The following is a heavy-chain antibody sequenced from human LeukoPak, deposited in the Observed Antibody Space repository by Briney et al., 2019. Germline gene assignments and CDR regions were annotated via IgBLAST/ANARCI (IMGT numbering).Heavy chain of an antibody. CDR3: ARDLGAHHSIPPPGCAVHS. Sequence: GGSLRLSCVASGFAFSTYGMSWVRQAPGKGLGWVSSIRDSASFIYYSHSVRGRFTISRDHAKDSLFLQMNSLRAEDTAVYHCARDLGAHHSIPPPGCAVHSWGQGTLVTVSS. D-gene: IGHD3-3*02. V-gene: IGHV3-21*01. CDR2: IRDSASFI. J-gene: IGHJ4*02. CDR1: GFAFSTYG.